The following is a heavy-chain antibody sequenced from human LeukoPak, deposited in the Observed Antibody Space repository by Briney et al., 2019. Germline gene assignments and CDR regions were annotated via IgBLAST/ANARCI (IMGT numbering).Heavy chain of an antibody. CDR1: GYTFTSYG. V-gene: IGHV1-18*01. CDR2: ISAYNGNT. Sequence: ASVKVSCKASGYTFTSYGISWVRQAPGQGLEWMGWISAYNGNTNYAQKLQGRVTMTTDTSTSTAYMELRSLRSDDTAVYYCAREREVVAATYYYYGMDVWGQGTTVTVSS. J-gene: IGHJ6*02. CDR3: AREREVVAATYYYYGMDV. D-gene: IGHD2-15*01.